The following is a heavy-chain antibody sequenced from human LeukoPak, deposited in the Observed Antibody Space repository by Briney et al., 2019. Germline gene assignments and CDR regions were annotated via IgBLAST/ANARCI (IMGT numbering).Heavy chain of an antibody. CDR1: GGSISSNTYY. J-gene: IGHJ4*02. CDR3: AREGRAWDSSSFNY. CDR2: FYYSGST. V-gene: IGHV4-39*07. Sequence: SETLSLTCTVSGGSISSNTYYWGWIRQPPGRGLEWIGSFYYSGSTYYNPSLQSRVTISVDTSKNQFSLKLSSVTAADTAVYYCAREGRAWDSSSFNYWGQGTLVTVSS. D-gene: IGHD6-13*01.